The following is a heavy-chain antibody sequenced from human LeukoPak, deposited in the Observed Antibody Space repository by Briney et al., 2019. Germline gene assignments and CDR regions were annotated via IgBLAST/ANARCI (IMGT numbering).Heavy chain of an antibody. J-gene: IGHJ5*02. CDR3: ARRKAGHNWFDP. V-gene: IGHV4-39*01. CDR1: GDSISSSSTFY. CDR2: INYSGST. Sequence: PSETLSLTCTVSGDSISSSSTFYWGWTRQPPGKGLEWIGSINYSGSTYYSPSLKSRVTISVGTSKNQFSLRLSSVTAADTAVYYCARRKAGHNWFDPWGQGTLVTVSS.